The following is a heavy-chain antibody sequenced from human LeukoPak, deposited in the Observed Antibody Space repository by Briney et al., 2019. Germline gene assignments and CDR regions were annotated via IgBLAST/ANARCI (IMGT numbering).Heavy chain of an antibody. J-gene: IGHJ4*02. CDR3: GKIRVIFNWNSAYYFDY. Sequence: GGSLRLSCAASGFTFSSYGVSWVRQAPGKGLEWVSGISGRGHRTYYADSVEGRFSISRDNSKSTLYMQMNRLRAEITDVYYCGKIRVIFNWNSAYYFDYWARDPWSPSPQ. D-gene: IGHD1-7*01. CDR1: GFTFSSYG. CDR2: ISGRGHRT. V-gene: IGHV3-23*01.